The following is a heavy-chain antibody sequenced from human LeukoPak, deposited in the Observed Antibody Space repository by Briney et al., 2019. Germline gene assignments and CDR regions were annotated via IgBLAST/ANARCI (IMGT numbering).Heavy chain of an antibody. CDR2: ISSGSVYI. V-gene: IGHV3-21*01. Sequence: GGSLRLSCAAPGFTFSSYSMNWVRQAPGKGLEWVSSISSGSVYIYYADSMKGRFTISRDNAKNSMYLQMYSLRAEDTAVYYCARGPKYISATGPYYFDYWGQGTPVTVAS. D-gene: IGHD6-13*01. CDR3: ARGPKYISATGPYYFDY. CDR1: GFTFSSYS. J-gene: IGHJ4*02.